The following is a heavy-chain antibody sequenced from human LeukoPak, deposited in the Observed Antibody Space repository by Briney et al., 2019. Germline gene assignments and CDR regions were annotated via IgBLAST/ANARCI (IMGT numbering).Heavy chain of an antibody. CDR1: GGSFSGYY. Sequence: PSETLSLTCAVYGGSFSGYYWSWIRQPPGKGLEWIGEINHSGSTNYNPSLKSRVTISVDTSKNQFSLNLSSVTAADTAVYYCARGRYYDFWSGYSNWFDPWGQGTLVTVSS. V-gene: IGHV4-34*01. CDR2: INHSGST. D-gene: IGHD3-3*01. CDR3: ARGRYYDFWSGYSNWFDP. J-gene: IGHJ5*02.